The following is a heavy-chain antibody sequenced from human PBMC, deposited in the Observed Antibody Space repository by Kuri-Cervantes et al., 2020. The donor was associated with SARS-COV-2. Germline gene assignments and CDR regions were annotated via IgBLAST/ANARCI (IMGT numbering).Heavy chain of an antibody. Sequence: ASVKVSCKASGYTFTSYGISWVRQAPGQGLEWMGWISAYNGNTNYAQKLQGRVTMTRDTSTSTVYMELSSLRSEDTAVYYCARVRSSSFAWYYYMDVWGKGTTVTVSS. J-gene: IGHJ6*03. CDR1: GYTFTSYG. D-gene: IGHD6-13*01. V-gene: IGHV1-18*04. CDR3: ARVRSSSFAWYYYMDV. CDR2: ISAYNGNT.